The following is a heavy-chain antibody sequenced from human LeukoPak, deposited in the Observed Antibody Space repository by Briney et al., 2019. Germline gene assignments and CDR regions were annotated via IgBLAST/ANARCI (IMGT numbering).Heavy chain of an antibody. CDR1: GFIFSSYW. Sequence: GGSLRLSCAASGFIFSSYWMHWVRQAPGKGLVWVSRINPDGSGTNYADSVKGRFAISRDSAKNTVYLQMNSLRAEDTAVYYCAVFGSPMVDWGQGTLVTVSS. CDR3: AVFGSPMVD. CDR2: INPDGSGT. V-gene: IGHV3-74*01. D-gene: IGHD2-2*01. J-gene: IGHJ4*02.